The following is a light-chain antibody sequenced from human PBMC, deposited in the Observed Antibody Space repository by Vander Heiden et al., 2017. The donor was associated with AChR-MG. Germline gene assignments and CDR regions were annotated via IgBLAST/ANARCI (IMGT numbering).Light chain of an antibody. CDR1: QTVSTY. V-gene: IGKV3-11*01. CDR2: AAS. Sequence: EIVLTQSPATLSLSPGERATLSCRASQTVSTYFACCQQQPRQTPTLLIIAASTRATGNPARVRGSGSGTDFTLNNRRLEAEDFAGDYWPQRSNWPFTFGGGTKVEIK. J-gene: IGKJ4*01. CDR3: PQRSNWPFT.